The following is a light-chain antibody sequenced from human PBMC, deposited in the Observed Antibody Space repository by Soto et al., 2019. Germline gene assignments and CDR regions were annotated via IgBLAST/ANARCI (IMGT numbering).Light chain of an antibody. Sequence: QSVLTQPPSVSGAPGQRVTLSCTGNSSNLGAGYDVHWYQQLPGAAPKLVIFGNRNRPSGVPERFSGSKSGTSASLAITGLQAEDEADYYCSSHTSSSTSYVFGTGTKLTVL. CDR2: GNR. CDR3: SSHTSSSTSYV. V-gene: IGLV1-40*01. J-gene: IGLJ1*01. CDR1: SSNLGAGYD.